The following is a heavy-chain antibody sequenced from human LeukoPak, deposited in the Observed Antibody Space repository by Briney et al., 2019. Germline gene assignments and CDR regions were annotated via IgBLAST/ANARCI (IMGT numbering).Heavy chain of an antibody. Sequence: PGGSLRLSCTASGFTFSGHWIHWVRQAPGMGLVWVSRINEHGTDSMYAESVKGRFTISRDNAKSTVYLQMNSLRVEDTAVYYCVRDETLWTLDWWGQGTLVSVSS. D-gene: IGHD1-1*01. V-gene: IGHV3-74*03. CDR1: GFTFSGHW. CDR3: VRDETLWTLDW. CDR2: INEHGTDS. J-gene: IGHJ4*02.